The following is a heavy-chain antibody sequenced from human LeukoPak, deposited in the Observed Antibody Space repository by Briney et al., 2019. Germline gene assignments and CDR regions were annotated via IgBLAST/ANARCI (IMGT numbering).Heavy chain of an antibody. D-gene: IGHD2-15*01. Sequence: ASVKVSCKASGYTFTGYYMHWVRQAPGQGLEWMGWINPNSGGTNYAQKFQGRVTMTRDTSISTAYMELSRLRSDDTAVYYCARDSWEGIYYFDYWGRGTLVTVSS. CDR1: GYTFTGYY. CDR3: ARDSWEGIYYFDY. CDR2: INPNSGGT. V-gene: IGHV1-2*02. J-gene: IGHJ4*02.